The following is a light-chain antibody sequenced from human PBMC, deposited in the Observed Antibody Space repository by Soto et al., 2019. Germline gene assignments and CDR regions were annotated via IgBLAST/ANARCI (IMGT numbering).Light chain of an antibody. CDR3: GTWDTSLSAGV. Sequence: QSVLAQPASVSGSPGQSIAISCTGTISDVGAYDYVSWYQQHPGKAPKLIIYEVSNRPSGVSSRFSGSKSGNTASLTISGLQPEDEADYYCGTWDTSLSAGVFGSGTKVTVL. J-gene: IGLJ1*01. CDR1: ISDVGAYDY. CDR2: EVS. V-gene: IGLV2-14*01.